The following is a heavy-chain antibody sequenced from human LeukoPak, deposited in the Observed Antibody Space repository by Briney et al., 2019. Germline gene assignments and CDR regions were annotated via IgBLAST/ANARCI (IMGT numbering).Heavy chain of an antibody. CDR2: INSDGSST. J-gene: IGHJ4*02. V-gene: IGHV3-74*01. D-gene: IGHD2-2*01. CDR1: GFTFSSYW. CDR3: ARGPPVFQLLFSPFDY. Sequence: PGGSLRLSCAASGFTFSSYWMRWVRQAPGKGLVWVSRINSDGSSTSYADSVKGRFTISRDNAKNTPYLQMNSLRAEDTAVYYCARGPPVFQLLFSPFDYWGQGTLVTVSS.